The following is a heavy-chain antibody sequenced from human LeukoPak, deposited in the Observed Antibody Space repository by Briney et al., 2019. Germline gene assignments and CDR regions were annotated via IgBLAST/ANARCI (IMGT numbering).Heavy chain of an antibody. J-gene: IGHJ2*01. Sequence: SETLSLTCTVSGGSISSGGYYWSWIRQHPGKGLEWVGYIYYSGSTYYNPSLKSRVTISVDTSKNQFSLKLSSVTAADTAVYYCARDRYTVVSWYFDLWGRGTLVTVSS. D-gene: IGHD4-23*01. V-gene: IGHV4-31*03. CDR3: ARDRYTVVSWYFDL. CDR1: GGSISSGGYY. CDR2: IYYSGST.